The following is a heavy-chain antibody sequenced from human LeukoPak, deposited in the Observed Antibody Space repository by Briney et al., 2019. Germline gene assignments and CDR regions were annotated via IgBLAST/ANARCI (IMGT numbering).Heavy chain of an antibody. J-gene: IGHJ4*02. D-gene: IGHD2-15*01. Sequence: GGSLRLSCAASGFTFSSYWMHWLRQAPGKGLEWVSHISSSGSTIYYADSVKGRFTISRDNAKESLYLQMSSLRDEDTAVYYCVFPYWQDLDHWGQGTLATVSS. CDR2: ISSSGSTI. CDR3: VFPYWQDLDH. CDR1: GFTFSSYW. V-gene: IGHV3-48*02.